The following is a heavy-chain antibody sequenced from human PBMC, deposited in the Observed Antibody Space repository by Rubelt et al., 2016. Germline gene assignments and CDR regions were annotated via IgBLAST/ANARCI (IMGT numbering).Heavy chain of an antibody. D-gene: IGHD6-13*01. J-gene: IGHJ4*02. V-gene: IGHV4-59*01. CDR3: AREYSSSWYVRPANGSYYFDY. CDR1: GGSISSYY. Sequence: GGSISSYYWSWIRQPPGKGLEWIGYIYYSGSTNYNPSLKSRVTISVDTSKNQFSLKLSSVTAADTAVYYCAREYSSSWYVRPANGSYYFDYWGQGTLVTVSS. CDR2: IYYSGST.